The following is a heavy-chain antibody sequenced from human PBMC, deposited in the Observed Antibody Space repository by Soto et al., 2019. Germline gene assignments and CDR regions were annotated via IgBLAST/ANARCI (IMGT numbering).Heavy chain of an antibody. J-gene: IGHJ6*02. CDR2: IIPIFGTA. V-gene: IGHV1-69*12. D-gene: IGHD3-10*01. CDR3: ARGGVRDYNDYYYYGRDV. Sequence: QVQLVQSGAEVKKPGSSVKVSCKASGGTFSSYAISWVRQAPGQGLEWMGGIIPIFGTANYAQKFQGRVTITADESTSTTDRGLSSLRCEDTAVYYCARGGVRDYNDYYYYGRDVWGQGTTVTVSS. CDR1: GGTFSSYA.